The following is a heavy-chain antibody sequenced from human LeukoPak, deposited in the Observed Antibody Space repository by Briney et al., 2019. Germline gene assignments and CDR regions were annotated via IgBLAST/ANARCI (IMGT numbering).Heavy chain of an antibody. CDR3: AGEKEIGGSWYGPFDY. V-gene: IGHV3-21*01. D-gene: IGHD6-13*01. CDR2: ISSTSSYI. CDR1: RFTFSRET. Sequence: GGSLRLSCAASRFTFSRETMNWVRQAPGKGLEWVSSISSTSSYIYYADSVKGRFTISRDNAKNSLYLQMNSLRAEDTALYYCAGEKEIGGSWYGPFDYWGQGTLVTVSS. J-gene: IGHJ4*02.